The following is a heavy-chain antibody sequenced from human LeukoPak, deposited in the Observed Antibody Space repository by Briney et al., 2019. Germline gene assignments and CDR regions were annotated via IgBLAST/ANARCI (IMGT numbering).Heavy chain of an antibody. CDR3: AKVEWPYSSSSNFDY. D-gene: IGHD6-6*01. V-gene: IGHV3-23*01. CDR1: GFTFSSYA. Sequence: PGGSLRLSCAASGFTFSSYAMSWVRQAPGKGLEWVSAISGSGGSTYHADSVKGRFTISRDNSMNTLYLQMNGLRAEDTAVYYCAKVEWPYSSSSNFDYWGQGTLVTVSS. J-gene: IGHJ4*02. CDR2: ISGSGGST.